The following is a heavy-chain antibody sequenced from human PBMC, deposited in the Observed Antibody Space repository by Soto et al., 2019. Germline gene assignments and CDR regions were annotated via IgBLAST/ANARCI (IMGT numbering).Heavy chain of an antibody. V-gene: IGHV4-59*01. Sequence: PSETRSLTCTVSGGSISSYYWSWIRQPPGKGLEWIGYIYYSGSTNYNPSLKSRVTISVDTSKNQFSLKLSSVTAADTAVYYCARESYGSRYYGMDVWGQGTTVNVS. D-gene: IGHD3-10*01. CDR2: IYYSGST. CDR1: GGSISSYY. CDR3: ARESYGSRYYGMDV. J-gene: IGHJ6*02.